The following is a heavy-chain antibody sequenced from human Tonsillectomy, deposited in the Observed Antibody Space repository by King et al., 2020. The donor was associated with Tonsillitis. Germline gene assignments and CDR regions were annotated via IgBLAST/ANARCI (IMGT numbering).Heavy chain of an antibody. Sequence: DVQLVESGGGLVQPGRSLRLSCAASGFTFDDYAMHWVRQAPGKGLEWVSGISWNSGSIGYADSVKGRFTISRDNAKNSLYLHMNSLRAEDTALYYCAKDLYSNHSLGMDVWGQGTTVTVSS. CDR3: AKDLYSNHSLGMDV. J-gene: IGHJ6*02. CDR2: ISWNSGSI. D-gene: IGHD4-11*01. V-gene: IGHV3-9*01. CDR1: GFTFDDYA.